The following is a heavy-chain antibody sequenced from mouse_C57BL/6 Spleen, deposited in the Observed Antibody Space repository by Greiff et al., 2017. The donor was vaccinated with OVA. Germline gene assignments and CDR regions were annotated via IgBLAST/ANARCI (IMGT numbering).Heavy chain of an antibody. CDR1: GYTFTSYW. V-gene: IGHV1-72*01. J-gene: IGHJ4*01. Sequence: VQLQQPGAELVKPGASVTLSCKASGYTFTSYWMHWVKQRPGRGLEWIGRIDPNSGGTKYNEKFKSKATLTVDKPSSTAYMQRISLTSLDSAVYYCAREVLYYDYDWYAMDYWGQGTSVTVSS. CDR3: AREVLYYDYDWYAMDY. D-gene: IGHD2-4*01. CDR2: IDPNSGGT.